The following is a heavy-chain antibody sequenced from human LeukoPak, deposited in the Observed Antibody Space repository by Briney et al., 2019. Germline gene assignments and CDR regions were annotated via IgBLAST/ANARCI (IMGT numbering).Heavy chain of an antibody. J-gene: IGHJ6*04. Sequence: GGSLRLSCAASGFTFSSYEMNWVRQAPGKGLEWVSYISSSGSTIYYADSMKRRFTISRDNAKNSLYLQMNSLRAEDTAVYYCAELGITMIGGVWGKGTTVTISS. CDR2: ISSSGSTI. CDR1: GFTFSSYE. D-gene: IGHD3-10*02. CDR3: AELGITMIGGV. V-gene: IGHV3-48*03.